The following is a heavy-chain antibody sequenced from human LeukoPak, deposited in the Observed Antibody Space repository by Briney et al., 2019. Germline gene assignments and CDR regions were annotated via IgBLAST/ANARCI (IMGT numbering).Heavy chain of an antibody. CDR1: GFTFSDYY. J-gene: IGHJ4*02. Sequence: GGSLRLFCAASGFTFSDYYMTWIRQAPGKGLEWISYISTSGNTIYYADSVKGRFTISRDNAKNSLFLQMNSLRAEDTAMYYCAREGSGTSLDYWGQGALVTVSS. CDR2: ISTSGNTI. CDR3: AREGSGTSLDY. D-gene: IGHD3-10*01. V-gene: IGHV3-11*01.